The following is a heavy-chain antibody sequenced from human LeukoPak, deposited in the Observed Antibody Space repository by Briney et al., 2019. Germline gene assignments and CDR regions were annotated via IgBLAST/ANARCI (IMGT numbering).Heavy chain of an antibody. CDR3: ARSTGGWSYFDY. J-gene: IGHJ4*02. CDR1: GGSISSNY. CDR2: IYDSGTT. Sequence: PSETLSLTCTVSGGSISSNYWSWIRQPLGKGLEWIGYIYDSGTTNYNPSLKSRATISEDTSKNQFSLKLSSVTAADTAVYYCARSTGGWSYFDYWGQGTLVTVSS. V-gene: IGHV4-59*01. D-gene: IGHD6-19*01.